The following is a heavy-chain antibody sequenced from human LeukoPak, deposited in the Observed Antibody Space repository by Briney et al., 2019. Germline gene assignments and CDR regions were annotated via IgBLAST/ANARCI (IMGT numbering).Heavy chain of an antibody. J-gene: IGHJ4*02. D-gene: IGHD2-2*01. CDR3: ARSCSSTSCSDY. V-gene: IGHV3-21*01. Sequence: GGSLRLSCAASGFTFSSYSMNWVRQAPGKGLEWVSSISSSSSYIYYADSVKGRFTISRDNAKNSLYLQMNSPRAEDTAVYYCARSCSSTSCSDYWGQGTLVTVSS. CDR2: ISSSSSYI. CDR1: GFTFSSYS.